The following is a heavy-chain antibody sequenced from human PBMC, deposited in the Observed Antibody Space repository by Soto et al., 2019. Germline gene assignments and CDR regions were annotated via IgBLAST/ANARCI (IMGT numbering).Heavy chain of an antibody. J-gene: IGHJ4*02. CDR3: ARLYDILTAYYVDY. D-gene: IGHD3-9*01. V-gene: IGHV5-51*01. CDR2: IYPGDSDT. Sequence: GESLKISCKGSGYSFTTYWLGWVRQMPGKGLEWLGIIYPGDSDTRYSPSLQGQFIISADKSISTAYLQWSSLQASDTAIYYCARLYDILTAYYVDYWGQGTLVTVSS. CDR1: GYSFTTYW.